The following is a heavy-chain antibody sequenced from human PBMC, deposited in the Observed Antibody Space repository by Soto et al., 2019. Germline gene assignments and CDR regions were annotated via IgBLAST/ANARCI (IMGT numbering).Heavy chain of an antibody. J-gene: IGHJ5*02. V-gene: IGHV4-59*01. CDR2: FYYSGST. D-gene: IGHD6-6*01. CDR1: GGSISSYY. CDR3: ARGLAAARVLAYNWFDP. Sequence: PSETLSLTCTVSGGSISSYYWRWIRQPPGKGLEWIGYFYYSGSTNYNPSLKSRVTISVDTSKNQLSLKLSSVTAADTAVYYCARGLAAARVLAYNWFDPWGQGTRVTVSS.